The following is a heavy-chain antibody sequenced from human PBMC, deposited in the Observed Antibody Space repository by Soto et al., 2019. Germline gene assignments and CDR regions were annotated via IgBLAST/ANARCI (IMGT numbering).Heavy chain of an antibody. Sequence: QVQLQESGPGLVKPSGTLSLTCAVSGGSISSNNWWSWVRQPPGKGLEWIGEIYHSGTINYNPSRPSRVTISVDKSKNQLSLKLTSVTAADTAVYYCARMFVYGGNADAFDIWGQGTMVTVSS. J-gene: IGHJ3*02. D-gene: IGHD4-17*01. V-gene: IGHV4-4*02. CDR1: GGSISSNNW. CDR3: ARMFVYGGNADAFDI. CDR2: IYHSGTI.